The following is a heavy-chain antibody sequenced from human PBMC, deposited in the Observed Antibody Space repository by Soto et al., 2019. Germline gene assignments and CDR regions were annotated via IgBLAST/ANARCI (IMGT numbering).Heavy chain of an antibody. J-gene: IGHJ4*02. V-gene: IGHV4-59*01. Sequence: WSWIRQHPGKGLEWIGYIYYSGSTNYNPSLKSRVTISVDTSKNQFSLKLSSVTAADTAVYYCARSDGGYWGQATLVSVPS. CDR3: ARSDGGY. CDR2: IYYSGST.